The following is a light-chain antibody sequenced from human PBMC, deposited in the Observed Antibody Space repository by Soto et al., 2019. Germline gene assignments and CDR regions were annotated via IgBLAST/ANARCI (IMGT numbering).Light chain of an antibody. J-gene: IGLJ1*01. CDR1: SSDVGGYNY. CDR2: EVN. CDR3: TSYAGGNNV. Sequence: QSAMTQPPSASGSPGQAVTISCTGTSSDVGGYNYVSWYQQYPGKVPKLMVYEVNKRPSGVPDRFSGSKSGNTASLTVSGLKAEDEANYSCTSYAGGNNVFGTGTKLTVL. V-gene: IGLV2-8*01.